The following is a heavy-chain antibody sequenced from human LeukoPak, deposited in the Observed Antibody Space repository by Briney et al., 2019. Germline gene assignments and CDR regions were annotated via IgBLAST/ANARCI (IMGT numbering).Heavy chain of an antibody. J-gene: IGHJ4*02. Sequence: GRSLTLSCAASGFTFSSYAMHWVRQAPGKGLEWVAVIWYDGSNKYYADSVKGRFTISSDNSKNTLYLQMNSLRAEDTAVYYCARGIGYNYVDFDYWGQGTLVTVSS. CDR2: IWYDGSNK. D-gene: IGHD5-24*01. CDR1: GFTFSSYA. V-gene: IGHV3-33*01. CDR3: ARGIGYNYVDFDY.